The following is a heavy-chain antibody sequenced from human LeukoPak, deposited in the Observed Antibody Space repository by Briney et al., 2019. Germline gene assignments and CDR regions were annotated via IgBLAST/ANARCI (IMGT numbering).Heavy chain of an antibody. J-gene: IGHJ4*02. CDR1: GGSISSYY. CDR2: IYYSGST. Sequence: SETLSLTCTVSGGSISSYYWSWIRQPPGKGLEWIGYIYYSGSTNYNPSLKSRVTISVDTSKNQFSLKLSSVTAADTAVYYCARDNYRNDSYYFDYWGQGTLVTVSS. CDR3: ARDNYRNDSYYFDY. V-gene: IGHV4-59*12. D-gene: IGHD1-7*01.